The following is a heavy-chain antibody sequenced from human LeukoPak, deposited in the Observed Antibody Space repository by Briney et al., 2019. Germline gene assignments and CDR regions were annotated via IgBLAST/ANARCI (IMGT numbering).Heavy chain of an antibody. V-gene: IGHV3-30*03. J-gene: IGHJ4*02. CDR1: GFTFSSYG. D-gene: IGHD2-8*01. CDR3: AREYAY. Sequence: GGSLRLSCAASGFTFSSYGMHWVRQAAGKGLEWVAVISYDGSNKYYADSVKGRFTISRDNSKNTLYLQMNSLRAEDTAVYYCAREYAYWGQGTLVIVSS. CDR2: ISYDGSNK.